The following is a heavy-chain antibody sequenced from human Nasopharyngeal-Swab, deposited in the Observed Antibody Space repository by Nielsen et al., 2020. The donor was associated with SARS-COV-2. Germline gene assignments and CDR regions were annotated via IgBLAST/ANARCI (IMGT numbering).Heavy chain of an antibody. CDR1: GFSVSGNTY. D-gene: IGHD3-16*02. J-gene: IGHJ4*02. CDR2: IHADGNT. CDR3: AKGYTPDY. Sequence: GESLKISCAASGFSVSGNTYMSWVRQAPGKGLEWVSTIHADGNTYYADSVRGRFTSSRDNSKNTVSLQMNSLRAEDTAVYYCAKGYTPDYWGQGTLVTVSS. V-gene: IGHV3-53*01.